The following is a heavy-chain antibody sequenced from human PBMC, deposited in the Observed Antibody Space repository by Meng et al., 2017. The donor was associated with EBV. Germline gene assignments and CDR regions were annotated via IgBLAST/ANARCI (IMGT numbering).Heavy chain of an antibody. CDR3: ARAEIAAAGRLDY. CDR1: GGTFSSYA. J-gene: IGHJ4*02. D-gene: IGHD6-13*01. Sequence: QVQVVECVGGVETHGSWVKVSCKASGGTFSSYAISCVRQAPGQGLEWMGGIIPIFGTANYAQKFQGRVTITADKSTSTAYMELSSLRSEDTAVYYCARAEIAAAGRLDYWGQGTLVTVSS. V-gene: IGHV1-69*06. CDR2: IIPIFGTA.